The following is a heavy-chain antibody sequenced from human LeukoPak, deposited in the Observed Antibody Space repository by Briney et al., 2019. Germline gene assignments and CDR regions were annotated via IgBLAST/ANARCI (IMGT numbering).Heavy chain of an antibody. V-gene: IGHV4-59*01. Sequence: SETLSLTCTVSGGSISSYYWSWIRQPPGKGLEWIGYIYYSGSTNYNPSLKSRVTISVDTSKNQFSLKLSSVTAADTAVYYCARGTRWLQYYYYYYYMDVWGKGTTVTISS. CDR2: IYYSGST. D-gene: IGHD5-24*01. J-gene: IGHJ6*03. CDR3: ARGTRWLQYYYYYYYMDV. CDR1: GGSISSYY.